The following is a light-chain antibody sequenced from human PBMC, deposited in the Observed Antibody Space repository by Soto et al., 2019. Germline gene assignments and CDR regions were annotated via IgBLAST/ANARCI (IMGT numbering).Light chain of an antibody. CDR3: YSYARSGSYV. CDR1: SSDVGTYNL. Sequence: QSVLTQPASVSGSPGQSITISCAGTSSDVGTYNLVSWHQQHPGKAPKLMIYEVSKRPSGVSTRFSGSKSGNTASLTISGLQAEDEADDYCYSYARSGSYVFGTGTKVTVL. J-gene: IGLJ1*01. V-gene: IGLV2-23*02. CDR2: EVS.